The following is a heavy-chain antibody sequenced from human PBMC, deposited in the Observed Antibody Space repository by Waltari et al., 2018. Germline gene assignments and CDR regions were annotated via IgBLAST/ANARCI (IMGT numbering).Heavy chain of an antibody. Sequence: EVQLVESGGGVVGPGGSLTLSCGVFGFTFHDYGLPWVRQVPGRGLEWVSGINWNGGRTRYTDSVKGRFTISRDNAKNSLYLQMNSLRAEDTALYYCVRGSTGTIFDYWGQGTLVTVSS. J-gene: IGHJ4*02. CDR3: VRGSTGTIFDY. V-gene: IGHV3-20*04. CDR2: INWNGGRT. CDR1: GFTFHDYG. D-gene: IGHD1-7*01.